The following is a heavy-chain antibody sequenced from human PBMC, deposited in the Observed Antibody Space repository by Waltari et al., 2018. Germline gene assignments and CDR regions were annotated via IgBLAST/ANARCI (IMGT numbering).Heavy chain of an antibody. V-gene: IGHV1-46*01. CDR2: INPSGGST. D-gene: IGHD6-13*01. J-gene: IGHJ4*02. CDR3: AREAIAAAKVNDY. Sequence: QVQLVQSGAEVKKPGASGKVSCKASGYTFTSYYMHWVRQAPGQGLEWMGIINPSGGSTSYAQKCQGRVTMTRDTSTSTVYMELSSLRSEDTAVYYCAREAIAAAKVNDYWGQGTLVTVSS. CDR1: GYTFTSYY.